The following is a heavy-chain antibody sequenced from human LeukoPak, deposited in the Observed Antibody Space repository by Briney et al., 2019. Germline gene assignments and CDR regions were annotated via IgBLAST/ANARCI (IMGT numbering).Heavy chain of an antibody. D-gene: IGHD2-15*01. Sequence: GGSLRLSCAASGFTFSSYWMSWVRQAPGKGLEWVANIKQDGSEKYYVDSVKGRFTISRDNAKNSLYLQMNSLRAEDTAVYYCARDRTYCSGGSCFPGGWSDPWGQGTLVTVSS. V-gene: IGHV3-7*01. CDR1: GFTFSSYW. CDR3: ARDRTYCSGGSCFPGGWSDP. CDR2: IKQDGSEK. J-gene: IGHJ5*02.